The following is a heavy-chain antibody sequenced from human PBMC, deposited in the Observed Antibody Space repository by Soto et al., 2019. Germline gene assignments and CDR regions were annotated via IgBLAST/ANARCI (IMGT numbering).Heavy chain of an antibody. J-gene: IGHJ6*02. CDR2: INSDGSIT. V-gene: IGHV3-74*01. CDR3: ARQEGAAFYYDGMDV. Sequence: EVQLVESGGGLVQPGGSLRLSCAASGFTFSSYWMHWVHQAPGKGLVWVSRINSDGSITSYADSVKGRFTISRDNAKNTLYLHMNSLRAEDTAVYYYARQEGAAFYYDGMDVWGQGTTVTVSS. CDR1: GFTFSSYW.